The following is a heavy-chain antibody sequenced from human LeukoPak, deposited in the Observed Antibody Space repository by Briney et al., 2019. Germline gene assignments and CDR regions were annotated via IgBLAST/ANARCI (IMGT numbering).Heavy chain of an antibody. J-gene: IGHJ4*02. V-gene: IGHV1-2*04. D-gene: IGHD3-22*01. CDR2: INPNSGGT. CDR3: ARGYYDSSGYYGFFDY. Sequence: GASVKVSCKASGYTFTGCYMHWVRQAPGQGLEWMGWINPNSGGTNYAQKFQGWVTMTRDTSISTAYMELSRLRSDDTAVYYCARGYYDSSGYYGFFDYWGQGTLVTVSS. CDR1: GYTFTGCY.